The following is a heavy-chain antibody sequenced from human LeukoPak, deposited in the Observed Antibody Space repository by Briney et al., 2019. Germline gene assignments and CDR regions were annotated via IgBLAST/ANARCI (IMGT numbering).Heavy chain of an antibody. V-gene: IGHV4-4*07. Sequence: SETLSLTCTVSGGSISTYYWSWIRQPAGKGLEWVGRIYTSGSTNYNPSLKSRVTMSIDTSKDQFSLKVTSVTAADTAVHYCARDLRRRVTAIGYGPREYYYYMDVWGKGTTVTISS. CDR2: IYTSGST. J-gene: IGHJ6*03. CDR3: ARDLRRRVTAIGYGPREYYYYMDV. CDR1: GGSISTYY. D-gene: IGHD2-21*02.